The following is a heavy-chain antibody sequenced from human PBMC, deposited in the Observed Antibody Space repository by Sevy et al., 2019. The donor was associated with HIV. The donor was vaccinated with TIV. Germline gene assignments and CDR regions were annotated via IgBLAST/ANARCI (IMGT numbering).Heavy chain of an antibody. J-gene: IGHJ4*02. CDR3: SNARATFQADRSLRPAXLQWSSLKASDTAMYYCARLADVDTAMVTDFYFDY. CDR2: IYPGDSDT. CDR1: GYSFTSYW. V-gene: IGHV5-51*01. D-gene: IGHD3-10*01. Sequence: GESLKISCKGSGYSFTSYWIGWVRQMPGKGLEWMGIIYPGDSDTRYSPSFQGQVTISADKSISTAYLQGSSREAPNTGYRRPSNARATFQADRSLRPAXLQWSSLKASDTAMYYCARLADVDTAMVTDFYFDYWGQGTLVTVSS.